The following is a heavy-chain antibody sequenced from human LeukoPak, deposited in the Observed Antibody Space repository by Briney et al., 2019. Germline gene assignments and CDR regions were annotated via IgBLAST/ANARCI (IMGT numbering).Heavy chain of an antibody. CDR1: GFTFSSYS. D-gene: IGHD3-22*01. V-gene: IGHV3-21*01. J-gene: IGHJ4*02. CDR3: ARDTMDSSGYL. Sequence: GGSLRLSCAASGFTFSSYSMNWVHQAPGKGLEWVSSTSSSSSYIYYADSVKGRFTISRDNAKNSLYLQMNSLRAEDTAVYYCARDTMDSSGYLWGQGTLVTVSS. CDR2: TSSSSSYI.